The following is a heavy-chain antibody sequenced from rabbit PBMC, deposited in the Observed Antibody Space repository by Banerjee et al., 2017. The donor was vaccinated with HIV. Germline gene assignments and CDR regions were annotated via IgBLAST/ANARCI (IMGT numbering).Heavy chain of an antibody. V-gene: IGHV1S45*01. J-gene: IGHJ4*01. CDR3: GRYISSNNYVGL. CDR1: GFSFSSSYY. Sequence: QEQLVESGGGLVQPEGSLTLTCTASGFSFSSSYYMCWVRQAPGKGLEWIGCINSGSGSTYYASWAKGRFTISKTSSTTVTLQMTSLTAADTATYFCGRYISSNNYVGLWGPGTLVTVS. D-gene: IGHD1-1*01. CDR2: INSGSGST.